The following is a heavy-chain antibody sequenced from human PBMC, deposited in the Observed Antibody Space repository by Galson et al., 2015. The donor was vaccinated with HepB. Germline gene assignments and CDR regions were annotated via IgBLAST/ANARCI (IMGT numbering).Heavy chain of an antibody. Sequence: ETLSLTCTVSGDSMSSPYWWSWVRQPPGKGLEWIGEVYHSGSTNYNPSLKSRVTISMDMSKSQFSLKLNSVTAADTAVYYCARTAPFDPWGQGTLVTVSS. J-gene: IGHJ5*02. CDR3: ARTAPFDP. CDR1: GDSMSSPYW. CDR2: VYHSGST. V-gene: IGHV4-4*02.